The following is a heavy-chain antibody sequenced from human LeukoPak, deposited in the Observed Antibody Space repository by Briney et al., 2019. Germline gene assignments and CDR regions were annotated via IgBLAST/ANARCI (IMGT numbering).Heavy chain of an antibody. D-gene: IGHD5-18*01. J-gene: IGHJ3*02. CDR1: GFTFSSYG. CDR3: AKDPPTVMANAFHI. Sequence: GGSLRLSCAASGFTFSSYGMGWVRQAPGKGLEWVSSISGSGGTTYYAASVKGRFTISRDNSKNTLYLQMNSLRADDTAVYSCAKDPPTVMANAFHIWGQGTMVTVS. V-gene: IGHV3-23*01. CDR2: ISGSGGTT.